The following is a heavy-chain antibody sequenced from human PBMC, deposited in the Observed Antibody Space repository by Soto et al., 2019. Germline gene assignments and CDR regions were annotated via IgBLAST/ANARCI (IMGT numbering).Heavy chain of an antibody. V-gene: IGHV3-30-3*01. CDR2: ISYDGSNK. J-gene: IGHJ4*02. D-gene: IGHD5-12*01. CDR3: ARESDIVATNPTFDY. Sequence: QVPLVESGGGVVQPGRSLRLSCAASGFTFSSYAMHWVRQAPGKGLEWVAVISYDGSNKYYADSVKGRFTISRDNSXXTLYLQMNSLRAEDTAVYYCARESDIVATNPTFDYWGQGTLVTVSS. CDR1: GFTFSSYA.